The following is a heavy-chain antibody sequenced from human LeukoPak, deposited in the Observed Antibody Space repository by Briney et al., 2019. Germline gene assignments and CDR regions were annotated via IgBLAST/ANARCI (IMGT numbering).Heavy chain of an antibody. V-gene: IGHV3-23*01. CDR1: GFTFSSSA. D-gene: IGHD2-15*01. CDR2: INPSGDNT. J-gene: IGHJ5*02. CDR3: AKGNVVNWFDP. Sequence: GGSLRLSCAASGFTFSSSAMSWVRQAPGKGLEWVSTINPSGDNTYYADSVKGRFTISRDNSKNTLYLQMNSLRAEDTAVYCCAKGNVVNWFDPWGQGTLVTVSS.